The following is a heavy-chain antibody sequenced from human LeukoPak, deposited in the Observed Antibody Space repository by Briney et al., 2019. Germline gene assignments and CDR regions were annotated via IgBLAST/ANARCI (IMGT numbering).Heavy chain of an antibody. CDR3: LSITKTTPQIPEDI. Sequence: GGSLRLSCAASGFSFSSSSMSWVRQPPGKGFEWVAAINGDGNYAIYADSVKGRFTISRDNSKNTLYLQMNSLRAEDTAVYYCLSITKTTPQIPEDIWGQGTMVTVST. J-gene: IGHJ3*02. V-gene: IGHV3-23*01. D-gene: IGHD1-7*01. CDR2: INGDGNYA. CDR1: GFSFSSSS.